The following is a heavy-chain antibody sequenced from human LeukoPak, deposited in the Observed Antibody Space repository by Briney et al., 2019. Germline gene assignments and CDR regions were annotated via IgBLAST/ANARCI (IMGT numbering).Heavy chain of an antibody. J-gene: IGHJ4*02. CDR2: IKPDGSEE. D-gene: IGHD3-3*01. CDR3: AREPSIFGVVIGY. V-gene: IGHV3-7*01. CDR1: GFTFSSSW. Sequence: PGGSLRLSCAASGFTFSSSWMSWVRQAPEKGLEWVANIKPDGSEEHSVDSVKGRFTISRDNAKNSLYLQMNSLGAEDTAVYYCAREPSIFGVVIGYWGQGTLVTVSS.